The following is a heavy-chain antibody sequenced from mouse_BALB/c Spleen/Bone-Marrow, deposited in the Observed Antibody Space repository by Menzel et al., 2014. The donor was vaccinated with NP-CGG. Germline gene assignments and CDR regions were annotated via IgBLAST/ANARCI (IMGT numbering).Heavy chain of an antibody. CDR3: AKGGNYRYDFDY. Sequence: EVQGVESGPELVKPGASVKISCKASGYTFTDYNIHWVKQSHGKSLEWIGYTNPYNDGTKYNEKFKGKATLTSDKSSSTAYMELSSLTSEDSAVYYCAKGGNYRYDFDYWGQGTTLTVSS. CDR2: TNPYNDGT. D-gene: IGHD2-14*01. CDR1: GYTFTDYN. V-gene: IGHV1S29*02. J-gene: IGHJ2*01.